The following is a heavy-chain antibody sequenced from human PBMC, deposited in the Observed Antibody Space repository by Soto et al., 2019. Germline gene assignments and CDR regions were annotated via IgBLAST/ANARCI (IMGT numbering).Heavy chain of an antibody. V-gene: IGHV3-23*01. CDR3: AKLDFWNSYYGLDV. Sequence: GGSLRLSCAASGFTFSSYAMIWVCQAPGKGLEWVSSISGSDGSTYYADSVKGRFSISRDKSKNTLYLQMNSLRAEDTAIYYCAKLDFWNSYYGLDVWGQGTTVTVSS. CDR2: ISGSDGST. CDR1: GFTFSSYA. D-gene: IGHD3-3*01. J-gene: IGHJ6*02.